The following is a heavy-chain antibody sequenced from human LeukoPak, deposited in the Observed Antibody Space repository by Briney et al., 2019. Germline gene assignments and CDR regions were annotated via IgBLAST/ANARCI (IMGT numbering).Heavy chain of an antibody. CDR2: ISGDGSDT. V-gene: IGHV3-43*02. D-gene: IGHD2-2*01. J-gene: IGHJ4*02. CDR3: ATESSTSC. CDR1: GFTFDNYA. Sequence: GGSLRLSCAASGFTFDNYAMHWVRLAPGKGLEWVSLISGDGSDTNYADSVKGRFTISRDNSENSLYLQMNSLRAEDTAVYYCATESSTSCWGQGTLVTVSS.